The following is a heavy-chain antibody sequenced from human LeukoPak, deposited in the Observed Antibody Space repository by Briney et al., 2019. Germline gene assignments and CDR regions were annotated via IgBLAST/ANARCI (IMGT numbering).Heavy chain of an antibody. V-gene: IGHV3-11*04. CDR3: ARGESLWFGELLPHFDY. Sequence: GGSLRLSCAASGFTFSDYYMSWIRQAPGKGLEWVSYIGSSGSTIYYTDSVKGRFTISRDNAKNSLYLQMNSLRAEDTAVYSCARGESLWFGELLPHFDYWGQGTLVTVSS. J-gene: IGHJ4*02. CDR2: IGSSGSTI. CDR1: GFTFSDYY. D-gene: IGHD3-10*01.